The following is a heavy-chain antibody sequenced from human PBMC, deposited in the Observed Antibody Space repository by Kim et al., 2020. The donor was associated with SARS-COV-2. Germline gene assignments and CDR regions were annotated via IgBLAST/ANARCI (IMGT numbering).Heavy chain of an antibody. Sequence: GGSLRLSCAASGFTFSSYAMSWVRQAPGKGLEWVSAISGSGGSTYYADSVKGRFTISRDNSKNTLYLQMNSLRAEDTAVYYCAKDVVAPFDWLPMPTNYFQHWGQGTLVTVSS. V-gene: IGHV3-23*01. CDR1: GFTFSSYA. J-gene: IGHJ1*01. D-gene: IGHD3-9*01. CDR3: AKDVVAPFDWLPMPTNYFQH. CDR2: ISGSGGST.